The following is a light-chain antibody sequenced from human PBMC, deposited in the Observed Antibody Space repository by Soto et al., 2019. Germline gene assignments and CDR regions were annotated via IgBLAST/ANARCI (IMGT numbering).Light chain of an antibody. V-gene: IGLV2-14*01. CDR1: SSDVGGYNY. CDR3: SSYTSSSTLV. Sequence: QSALTQPASVSGSPGQSITISCTGTSSDVGGYNYVSWYQQYPGKAPKLMIYEVSNRPSGVSNCFSGSKSGNTASLTISGLQAEDEADYYCSSYTSSSTLVFGGGTKVTVL. J-gene: IGLJ3*02. CDR2: EVS.